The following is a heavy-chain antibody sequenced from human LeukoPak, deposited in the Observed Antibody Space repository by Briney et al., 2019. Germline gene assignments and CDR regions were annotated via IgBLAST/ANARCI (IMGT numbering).Heavy chain of an antibody. CDR2: ISYSGST. Sequence: SETLSLTCTVSGGSISSYYWSWIRQPPGKGLEWIGYISYSGSTNYNPSLKSRVTISVDTSKNQFSLKLSSVTAADSAVYYCARAYSSSWYEGRWFDPWGQGTLVTVSS. CDR3: ARAYSSSWYEGRWFDP. J-gene: IGHJ5*02. D-gene: IGHD6-13*01. CDR1: GGSISSYY. V-gene: IGHV4-59*01.